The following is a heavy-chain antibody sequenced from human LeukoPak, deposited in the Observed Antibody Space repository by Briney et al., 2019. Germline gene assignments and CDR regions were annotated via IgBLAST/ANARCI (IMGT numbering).Heavy chain of an antibody. CDR3: ASDSTTMVRGPHRVDY. CDR1: GSTFSGSA. V-gene: IGHV3-73*01. J-gene: IGHJ4*02. CDR2: IRSKANSYAT. D-gene: IGHD3-10*01. Sequence: PGGSLRLSCAASGSTFSGSAMHWVRQASGKGLEWVGRIRSKANSYATAYAASVKGRFTISRDDSKNTAYLQMNSLRAEDTAVYYCASDSTTMVRGPHRVDYWGQGTLVTVSS.